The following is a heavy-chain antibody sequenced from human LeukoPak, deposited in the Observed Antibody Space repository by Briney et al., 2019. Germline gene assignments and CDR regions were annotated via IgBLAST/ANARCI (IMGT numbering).Heavy chain of an antibody. CDR1: GFTFSNAW. CDR3: ARDGSQILLWFGGTIDY. Sequence: GGSLRLSCAASGFTFSNAWMTWVRQAPGKGLEWVGHIESKTDGGATDYAAPVKGRFTISRDNSKNTLYLQMNSLRAEDTAVYYCARDGSQILLWFGGTIDYWGQGTLVTVSS. D-gene: IGHD3-10*01. V-gene: IGHV3-15*04. J-gene: IGHJ4*02. CDR2: IESKTDGGAT.